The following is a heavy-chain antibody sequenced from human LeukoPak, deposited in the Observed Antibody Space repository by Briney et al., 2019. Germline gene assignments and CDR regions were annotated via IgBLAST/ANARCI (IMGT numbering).Heavy chain of an antibody. Sequence: GGSLRISCAASGFTFSSYAMSWVRQAPGKGLHWVAVISGSGAATAYADSVKGRFTISRDNSKNTLYLQFNSLRAEDTAIYFCAKEYSGSLKYFDYWGLGTLVTVSS. V-gene: IGHV3-23*01. D-gene: IGHD6-13*01. CDR1: GFTFSSYA. J-gene: IGHJ4*01. CDR3: AKEYSGSLKYFDY. CDR2: ISGSGAAT.